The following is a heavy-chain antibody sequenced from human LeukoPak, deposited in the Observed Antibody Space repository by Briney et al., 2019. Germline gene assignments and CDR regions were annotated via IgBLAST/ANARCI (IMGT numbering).Heavy chain of an antibody. Sequence: SETLSLTCTVSGGSISSSIYYTGWIRHPPRKRLGMIGGIYYSGSNYYPPSLKCRVTISVATSMNHFSRKLSSVTAADTAGYYCARLRRADYSNHRGNFDYWGQGTLVTVSS. V-gene: IGHV4-39*02. CDR2: IYYSGSN. CDR3: ARLRRADYSNHRGNFDY. J-gene: IGHJ4*02. CDR1: GGSISSSIYY. D-gene: IGHD4-11*01.